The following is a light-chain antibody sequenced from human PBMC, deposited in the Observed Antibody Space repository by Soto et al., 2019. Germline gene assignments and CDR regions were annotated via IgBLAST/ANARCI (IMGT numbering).Light chain of an antibody. CDR2: LAS. J-gene: IGKJ1*01. Sequence: IVLNQAAASLSLSPGERATLSCRASQSVSSYLAWYQQKPGQAPRLLIYLASNRAAGVPARFSGSGSGTDFTLTISDVEPEDFAVYYCHQRQSWPRTFGQGTKVDIK. CDR1: QSVSSY. V-gene: IGKV3-11*01. CDR3: HQRQSWPRT.